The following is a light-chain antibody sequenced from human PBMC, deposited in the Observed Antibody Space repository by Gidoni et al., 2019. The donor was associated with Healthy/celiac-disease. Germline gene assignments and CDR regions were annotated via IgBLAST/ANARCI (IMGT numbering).Light chain of an antibody. CDR3: QQYDNLPLT. CDR2: DAS. V-gene: IGKV1-33*01. CDR1: QDISNY. Sequence: DIQMTQSPSSLPASVGDRVTITCQASQDISNYLNWYQQKPGKAPKLLIYDASNLETGVPSRFSGSGSGTDFTFTISSPQPEDIATYYCQQYDNLPLTFGGGTKVEIK. J-gene: IGKJ4*01.